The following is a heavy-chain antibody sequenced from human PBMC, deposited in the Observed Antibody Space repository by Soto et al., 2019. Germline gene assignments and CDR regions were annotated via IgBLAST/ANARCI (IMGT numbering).Heavy chain of an antibody. CDR2: IKQDGCEK. CDR3: AREAWVSREPTHHSSGP. Sequence: GGSLRLSCAASGFTFSSYWMSWVRQAPGKGLEWVANIKQDGCEKYYVDSVKGRFTISRDNAKNSLYLQMNSLRAEDTAVYYCAREAWVSREPTHHSSGPWGQGTLVTVSS. V-gene: IGHV3-7*01. J-gene: IGHJ5*02. CDR1: GFTFSSYW. D-gene: IGHD6-19*01.